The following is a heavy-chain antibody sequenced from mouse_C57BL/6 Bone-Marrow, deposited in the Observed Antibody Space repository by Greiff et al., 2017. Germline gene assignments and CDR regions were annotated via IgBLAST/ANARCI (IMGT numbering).Heavy chain of an antibody. J-gene: IGHJ3*01. V-gene: IGHV14-4*01. CDR3: TPTGDWFAY. CDR2: IDPENGDT. Sequence: VQLQQSGAELVRPGASVKLSCTASGFNIKDDYMHWVKQRPEQGLEWIGWIDPENGDTEYASKFQGKATITADTSSNTAYLQLSSLTSEDTAVYYCTPTGDWFAYWGQETLVTVSA. CDR1: GFNIKDDY.